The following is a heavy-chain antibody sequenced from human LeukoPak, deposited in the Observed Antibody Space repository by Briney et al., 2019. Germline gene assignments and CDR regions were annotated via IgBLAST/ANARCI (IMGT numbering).Heavy chain of an antibody. Sequence: GASVKVSCKASVYTFTDYYMHWVRQAPGQGLEWMGWINPNSGVTNFAQKFQGRVTLTRDTSISTAYMELSSLRSEDTAVYYCARVAATQPYYYYYMDVWGKGTTVTISS. CDR3: ARVAATQPYYYYYMDV. J-gene: IGHJ6*03. CDR2: INPNSGVT. D-gene: IGHD2-15*01. V-gene: IGHV1-2*02. CDR1: VYTFTDYY.